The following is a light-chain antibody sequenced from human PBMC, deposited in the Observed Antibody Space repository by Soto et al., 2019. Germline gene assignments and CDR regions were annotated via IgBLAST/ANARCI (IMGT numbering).Light chain of an antibody. CDR3: QQLNSYPYT. J-gene: IGKJ2*01. Sequence: DIQLTQYPSFLSASVGDRVTITCRASQGVTTYLAWYQQNPGQAPKLLIYAASTLQSGVPSRFSGSGSGTEFTLTISSLQPEDFATYYCQQLNSYPYTFGQGTKLEIK. CDR1: QGVTTY. V-gene: IGKV1-9*01. CDR2: AAS.